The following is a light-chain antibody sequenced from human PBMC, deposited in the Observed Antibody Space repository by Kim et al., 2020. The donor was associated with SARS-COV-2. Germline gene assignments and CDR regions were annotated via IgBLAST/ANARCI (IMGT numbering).Light chain of an antibody. CDR2: SKN. CDR3: VLYMGSGIWV. J-gene: IGLJ3*02. CDR1: SGSVSTYHY. V-gene: IGLV8-61*01. Sequence: GGAVTLTCALSSGSVSTYHYPSWYQQPPGQAPRTLIYSKNARSSGVPDRFSGAILANEAALTITGAQADDESDYYCVLYMGSGIWVFGGGTQLTVL.